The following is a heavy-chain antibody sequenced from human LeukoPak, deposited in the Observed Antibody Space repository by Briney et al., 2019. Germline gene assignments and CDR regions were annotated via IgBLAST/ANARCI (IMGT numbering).Heavy chain of an antibody. J-gene: IGHJ4*02. CDR3: ARGPSAYPKCFDY. D-gene: IGHD5-12*01. Sequence: GGSLRLSCAASGLNFSSFVMHWVRQAPGKGLEWVAVIWYDGSNKYYADSVKGRFTISRDNSKNTLYLQMNSLRAEDTAVYYCARGPSAYPKCFDYWGQGTLVTVSS. CDR2: IWYDGSNK. CDR1: GLNFSSFV. V-gene: IGHV3-33*01.